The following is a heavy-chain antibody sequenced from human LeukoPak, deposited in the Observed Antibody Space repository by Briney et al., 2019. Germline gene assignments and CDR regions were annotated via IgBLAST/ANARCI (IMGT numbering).Heavy chain of an antibody. CDR3: AKSRDGYNILDY. CDR2: ISGSGDST. V-gene: IGHV3-23*01. Sequence: GGSLRLSCVASGFTFSSYAMTWVRQAPGKGLEWVSAISGSGDSTHYADSVKGRFTISRDNSKNTLNLQMNSLRAEDTAVYYCAKSRDGYNILDYWGQGTPVTVSS. CDR1: GFTFSSYA. J-gene: IGHJ4*02. D-gene: IGHD5-24*01.